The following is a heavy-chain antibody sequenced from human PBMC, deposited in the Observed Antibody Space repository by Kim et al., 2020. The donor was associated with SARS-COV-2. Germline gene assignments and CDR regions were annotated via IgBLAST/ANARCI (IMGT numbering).Heavy chain of an antibody. CDR1: GGSFSGYY. V-gene: IGHV4-34*01. J-gene: IGHJ4*02. CDR2: INHSGST. CDR3: ARVKAAADY. Sequence: SETLSLTCAVYGGSFSGYYWSWIRQPPGKGLEWIGEINHSGSTNYNPSLKSRVTISVDTSKNQFSLKLSSVTAADTAVYYCARVKAAADYWGQGTLVTVSS. D-gene: IGHD6-13*01.